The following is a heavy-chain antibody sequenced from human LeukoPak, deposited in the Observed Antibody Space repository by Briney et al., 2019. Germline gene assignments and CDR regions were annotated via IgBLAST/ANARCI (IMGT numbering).Heavy chain of an antibody. V-gene: IGHV3-21*01. CDR2: ISSSSSYI. J-gene: IGHJ4*02. CDR1: GFTFSSNW. Sequence: GSLRLSCAASGFTFSSNWMSWVRQAPGKGLEWVSSISSSSSYIYYADSVKGRFTISRDNAKNSLYLQMNSLRAEDTAVYYCARGNYYDSSGYSAFDYWGQGTLVTVSS. D-gene: IGHD3-22*01. CDR3: ARGNYYDSSGYSAFDY.